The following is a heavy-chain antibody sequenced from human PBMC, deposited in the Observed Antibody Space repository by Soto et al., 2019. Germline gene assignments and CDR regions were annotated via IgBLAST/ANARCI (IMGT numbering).Heavy chain of an antibody. Sequence: SETLSLTCTVSGGSVRGGTYYWSWIRQPPGKGLEWIGHIYHSGSTNYNPSLKSRVTISVDRSKNQFSLKLSSVTAADTAVYYCARSGRDFDYWGQGTLVTVSS. J-gene: IGHJ4*02. CDR1: GGSVRGGTYY. CDR2: IYHSGST. D-gene: IGHD6-25*01. V-gene: IGHV4-30-2*01. CDR3: ARSGRDFDY.